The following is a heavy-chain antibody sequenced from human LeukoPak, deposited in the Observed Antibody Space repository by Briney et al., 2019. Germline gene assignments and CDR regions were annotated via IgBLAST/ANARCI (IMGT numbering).Heavy chain of an antibody. J-gene: IGHJ4*02. CDR3: AKSPSMVAATEAFDY. CDR2: IYSGGST. Sequence: GGSLRLSCAASGFTVSSNYMSWVRQAPGKGLEWVSVIYSGGSTYYADSVKGRFTISRDNSKNTLYLQMNSLRAEDTAVYYCAKSPSMVAATEAFDYWGQGTLVTVSS. CDR1: GFTVSSNY. V-gene: IGHV3-53*01. D-gene: IGHD2-15*01.